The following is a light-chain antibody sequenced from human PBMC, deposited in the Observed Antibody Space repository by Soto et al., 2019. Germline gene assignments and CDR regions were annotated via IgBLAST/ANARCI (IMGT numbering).Light chain of an antibody. Sequence: DIVMTQSPDSLAVSLCERATINCKSSQSVLYSSNNKNYLAWYQQKPGQPPKLLIYWTSTRESGVPDRFSGSGSGTEFTLTISSLQAEDVAVYYCQQYYNSPITFGQGTRLEI. CDR3: QQYYNSPIT. CDR1: QSVLYSSNNKNY. CDR2: WTS. J-gene: IGKJ5*01. V-gene: IGKV4-1*01.